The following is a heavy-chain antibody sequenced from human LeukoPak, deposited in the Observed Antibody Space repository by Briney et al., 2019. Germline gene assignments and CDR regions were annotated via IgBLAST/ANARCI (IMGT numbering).Heavy chain of an antibody. J-gene: IGHJ5*02. Sequence: ASVKVSCKASGYTFTGYYMHWVRQAPGQGLEWMGWINPNTGDTENAQKFQGRVTMTRDTSISTAYMDLTRLMSDDTAIYYCAKGSSWSKGWFDPWGQGALVTVSS. CDR3: AKGSSWSKGWFDP. V-gene: IGHV1-2*02. CDR2: INPNTGDT. D-gene: IGHD6-13*01. CDR1: GYTFTGYY.